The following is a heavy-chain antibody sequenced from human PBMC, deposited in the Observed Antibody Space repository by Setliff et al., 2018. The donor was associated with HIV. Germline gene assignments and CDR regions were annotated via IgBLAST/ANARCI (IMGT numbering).Heavy chain of an antibody. V-gene: IGHV1-69*06. J-gene: IGHJ3*02. CDR3: ARGGFWSGVLYAFDI. Sequence: SVKVSCKAPGGTFNRYAVSWVRQAPGQGLEWMGRIIPIFDTTNYAQDFQGRVTITADKSTGTAYMELSSLKSEDTGVYYCARGGFWSGVLYAFDIWGQGTMVT. CDR1: GGTFNRYA. CDR2: IIPIFDTT. D-gene: IGHD3-3*01.